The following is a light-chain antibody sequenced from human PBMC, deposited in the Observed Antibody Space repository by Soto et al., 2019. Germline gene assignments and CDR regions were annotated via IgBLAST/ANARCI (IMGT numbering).Light chain of an antibody. CDR3: TSYVGSSNVNWV. J-gene: IGLJ3*02. CDR2: EVS. CDR1: SSDVGSYNL. V-gene: IGLV2-14*02. Sequence: QSALTQPASVSGSPGQSITISCTGTSSDVGSYNLVSWYQQHPGKAPKLMIYEVSKRPSGVPDRFSGSKSGNTASLTVSGLQAEDEADYYCTSYVGSSNVNWVFGGGTKLTVL.